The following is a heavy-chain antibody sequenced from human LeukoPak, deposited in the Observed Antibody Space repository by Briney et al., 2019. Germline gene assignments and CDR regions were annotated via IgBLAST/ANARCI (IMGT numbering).Heavy chain of an antibody. CDR2: IYYSGSN. V-gene: IGHV4-59*01. Sequence: AEPLSLTCTVSGGSLSIYYWSWTRQPPGKGLECMGYIYYSGSNNYNPPLKSRVTISVDTSKNQFSLKITSVTAADTVVYYCARDAGSGSESDFWGQGTLVTVTS. J-gene: IGHJ4*02. D-gene: IGHD1-26*01. CDR1: GGSLSIYY. CDR3: ARDAGSGSESDF.